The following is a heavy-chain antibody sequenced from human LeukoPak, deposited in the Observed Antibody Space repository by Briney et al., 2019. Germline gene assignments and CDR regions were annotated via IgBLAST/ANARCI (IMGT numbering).Heavy chain of an antibody. CDR1: GGSNSSGSYY. Sequence: PSQTLSLTCTVSGGSNSSGSYYWSWIRQPAGKGLEWIGRIYTSGSTNYNPSLKSRVTISVDTSKNQFSLKLSSVTAADTAVYYCAREDYDNIDYWGQGTLVTVSS. V-gene: IGHV4-61*02. D-gene: IGHD3-9*01. CDR3: AREDYDNIDY. J-gene: IGHJ4*02. CDR2: IYTSGST.